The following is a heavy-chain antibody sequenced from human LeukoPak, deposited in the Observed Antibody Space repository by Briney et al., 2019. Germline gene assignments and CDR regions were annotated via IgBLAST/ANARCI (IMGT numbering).Heavy chain of an antibody. CDR2: IYSGGST. V-gene: IGHV3-66*01. CDR1: GFTFSSYG. Sequence: PGRSLRLSCAASGFTFSSYGMHWVRQAPGKGLEWVSVIYSGGSTYYADSVKGRFTISRDNSKNTLYLQMNSLRAEDTAVYYCARDQANYDSSGYYFFSFDYWGQGTLVTVSS. J-gene: IGHJ4*02. D-gene: IGHD3-22*01. CDR3: ARDQANYDSSGYYFFSFDY.